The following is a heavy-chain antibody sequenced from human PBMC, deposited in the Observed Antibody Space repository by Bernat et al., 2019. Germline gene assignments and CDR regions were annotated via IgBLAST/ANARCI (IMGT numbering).Heavy chain of an antibody. V-gene: IGHV3-74*01. CDR1: GFTFSSYW. CDR2: SNSDESRT. J-gene: IGHJ3*02. Sequence: EVQLVESGGGLVQPGGSLRLSCAASGFTFSSYWMHWVRQAPGKGLVWVSRSNSDESRTNYADSVKGRFTSSRDNAKNTLYLQMNSLRAEDTVVYHCVRDSGYCSGGRCADAFDIWGQGTMVTVSS. D-gene: IGHD2-15*01. CDR3: VRDSGYCSGGRCADAFDI.